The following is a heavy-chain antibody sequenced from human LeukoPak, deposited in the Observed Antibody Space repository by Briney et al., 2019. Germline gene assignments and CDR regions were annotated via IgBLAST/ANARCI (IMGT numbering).Heavy chain of an antibody. CDR1: GFTFSSYG. CDR3: AKMGKTENHYGSGRFSYYYFMDV. D-gene: IGHD3-10*01. V-gene: IGHV3-23*01. Sequence: GGSLRLSCAASGFTFSSYGMSWVRQAPGKGLEWVSAISGSGGSTYYADSVKGRFTISRDNSKNTLYLQMNSLRAEDTAVYYCAKMGKTENHYGSGRFSYYYFMDVWGKGTTVTISS. J-gene: IGHJ6*03. CDR2: ISGSGGST.